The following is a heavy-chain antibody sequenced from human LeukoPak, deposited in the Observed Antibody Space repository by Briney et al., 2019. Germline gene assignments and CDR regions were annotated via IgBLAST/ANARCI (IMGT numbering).Heavy chain of an antibody. CDR2: IIPIFGTA. D-gene: IGHD2-8*01. J-gene: IGHJ4*02. CDR1: GGTFSSYA. Sequence: SVKVSCTASGGTFSSYAISWVRQAPGQGLEWMGGIIPIFGTANYAQKFQGRVTITADESTSTAYMELSSLRSEDTAVYYCARVPYCSNGICYTHYYCDYWGQGTLVTVSS. CDR3: ARVPYCSNGICYTHYYCDY. V-gene: IGHV1-69*01.